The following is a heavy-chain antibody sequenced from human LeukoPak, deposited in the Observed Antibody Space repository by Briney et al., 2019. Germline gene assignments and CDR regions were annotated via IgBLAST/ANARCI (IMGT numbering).Heavy chain of an antibody. CDR1: GVSICSYY. V-gene: IGHV4-59*01. J-gene: IGHJ4*02. D-gene: IGHD3-10*01. CDR2: IYFSGST. Sequence: PETLSLTCTVSGVSICSYYCSWSRQPPGKGLEVIGYIYFSGSTNYNPSLKSRVTISVDTSKNQFSLKLSSVTAAGTAVYYCAGGQILVGVRGGPIYFDYWGQGTLVTVSS. CDR3: AGGQILVGVRGGPIYFDY.